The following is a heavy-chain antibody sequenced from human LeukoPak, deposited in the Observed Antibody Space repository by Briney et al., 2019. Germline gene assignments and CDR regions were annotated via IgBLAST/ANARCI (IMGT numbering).Heavy chain of an antibody. J-gene: IGHJ4*02. V-gene: IGHV3-33*05. CDR3: ARYHSGFDWDY. Sequence: GGSLRLSCAASGFTFSGYGMHWVRQAPGKGLEWVAVVSYHGTDKYYADSVKGRFTISRDSSKNTVSLQMNSLRAEDTAVYYCARYHSGFDWDYWGQGTLVTVSS. CDR2: VSYHGTDK. CDR1: GFTFSGYG. D-gene: IGHD5-12*01.